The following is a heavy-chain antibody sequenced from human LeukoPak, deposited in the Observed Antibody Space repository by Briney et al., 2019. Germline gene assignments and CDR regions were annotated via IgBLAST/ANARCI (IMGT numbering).Heavy chain of an antibody. CDR1: GFTFSTYS. J-gene: IGHJ4*02. D-gene: IGHD3-16*01. CDR2: ISTRSSYI. CDR3: AGDQGGNRWTY. Sequence: GGSLRLSCAASGFTFSTYSMNWLRQAPGKGLEWVSSISTRSSYIYYVDSVRGRFTISRDNAKKSLYLQMNSLRVEDSAVYYCAGDQGGNRWTYWGQGTLVTVSS. V-gene: IGHV3-21*01.